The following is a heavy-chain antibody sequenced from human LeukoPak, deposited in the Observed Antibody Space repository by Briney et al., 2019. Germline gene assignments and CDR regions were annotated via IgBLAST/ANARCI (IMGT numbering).Heavy chain of an antibody. CDR3: AREGDYFDY. CDR2: ISSSSSYI. J-gene: IGHJ4*02. Sequence: AGGCLRDSCAAPGYTLCSDSTSCVREALREGVEWVSFISSSSSYIHYADSVKGRFPNSRDNAKNSLCLQMNSLRAEDTAVYYCAREGDYFDYWGQGTLVTDSS. V-gene: IGHV3-21*01. CDR1: GYTLCSDS.